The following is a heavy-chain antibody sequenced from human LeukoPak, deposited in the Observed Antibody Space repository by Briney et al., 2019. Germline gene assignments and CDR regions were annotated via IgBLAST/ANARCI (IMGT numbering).Heavy chain of an antibody. CDR1: GGSISSYY. J-gene: IGHJ4*02. D-gene: IGHD3-10*01. CDR2: IYYSGST. CDR3: ARALPYGSGSYHFDY. V-gene: IGHV4-59*01. Sequence: SETLSLTCTVSGGSISSYYWSWIRQPPGKGLEWIGYIYYSGSTNYNPSLKSRVTISVDTSKNQFSLKLSSVTAADTAVYYCARALPYGSGSYHFDYWGQGTLVTVSS.